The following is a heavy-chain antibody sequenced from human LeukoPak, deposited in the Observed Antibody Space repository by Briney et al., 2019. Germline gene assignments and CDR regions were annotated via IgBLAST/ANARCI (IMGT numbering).Heavy chain of an antibody. D-gene: IGHD3-22*01. J-gene: IGHJ4*02. CDR2: ISSSSYI. CDR3: ARDQDSSGYCDY. V-gene: IGHV3-21*01. CDR1: RFTFSSYS. Sequence: TPGGSLRLSCAASRFTFSSYSMNWVRQAPGKGLEWVSSISSSSYIYYADSVKGRFTISRDNAKNSLYLQMNSLRAEDTAVYYCARDQDSSGYCDYWGQGTLVTVSS.